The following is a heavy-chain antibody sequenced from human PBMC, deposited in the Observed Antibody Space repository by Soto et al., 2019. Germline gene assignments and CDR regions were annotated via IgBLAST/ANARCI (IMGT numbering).Heavy chain of an antibody. Sequence: QVRLVQSGAEVKKPGASVKVSCKASGYTFTSYGISWVRQAPGQGVEWMGWISTYNGNTNYSQTLQGRVTMTTDTSTSTAYMELRSLTSDDTAVDSCARDSHYFDSARGDAFDIWGQGTRVTVSS. CDR1: GYTFTSYG. D-gene: IGHD3-10*01. J-gene: IGHJ3*02. CDR2: ISTYNGNT. V-gene: IGHV1-18*01. CDR3: ARDSHYFDSARGDAFDI.